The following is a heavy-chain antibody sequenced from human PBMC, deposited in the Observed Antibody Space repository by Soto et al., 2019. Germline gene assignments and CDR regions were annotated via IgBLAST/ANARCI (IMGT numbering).Heavy chain of an antibody. J-gene: IGHJ4*02. CDR2: INLDSGGT. D-gene: IGHD2-2*01. V-gene: IGHV1-2*02. CDR1: GHYFRGYY. CDR3: ATVPPYYCISGYVEF. Sequence: QVQLVQSGAEVKKTGASVKVSCEAPGHYFRGYYMSWVCQAPGHGLEWLGWINLDSGGTNYAQKFQGRVTMTRDTSITTGYMDLSGLTSDDTAGYYCATVPPYYCISGYVEFWGLGTLVTVSS.